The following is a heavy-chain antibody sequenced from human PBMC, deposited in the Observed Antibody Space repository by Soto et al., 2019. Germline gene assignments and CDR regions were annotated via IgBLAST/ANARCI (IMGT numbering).Heavy chain of an antibody. Sequence: SLTCAVSGYSISSGYYWGWIRQPPGKGLEWIGSIYHSGSTYYNPSLKSRVTISVDTSKNQFSLKLSSVTAADTAVYYCARQYYYDSSGYGNNWFDPWGQGTLVTVSS. D-gene: IGHD3-22*01. CDR2: IYHSGST. J-gene: IGHJ5*02. CDR1: GYSISSGYY. V-gene: IGHV4-38-2*01. CDR3: ARQYYYDSSGYGNNWFDP.